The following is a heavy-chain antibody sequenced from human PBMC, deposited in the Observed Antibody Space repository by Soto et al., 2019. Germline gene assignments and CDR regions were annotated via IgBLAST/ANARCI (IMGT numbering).Heavy chain of an antibody. J-gene: IGHJ4*02. CDR2: IYYSGST. D-gene: IGHD4-17*01. CDR3: ARSYGDYHFDY. V-gene: IGHV4-30-4*01. Sequence: KTSETLSLTCTVSGGSISSGDYYWSWIRQPPGKGLEWIGYIYYSGSTYYNPSLKSRVTISVDTSKNQFSLKLSSVTAADTAVYYCARSYGDYHFDYWGQGTLVTVSS. CDR1: GGSISSGDYY.